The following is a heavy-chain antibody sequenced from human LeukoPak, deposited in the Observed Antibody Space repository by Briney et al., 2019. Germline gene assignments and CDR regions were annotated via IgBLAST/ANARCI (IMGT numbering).Heavy chain of an antibody. CDR2: IIPIFGTA. J-gene: IGHJ4*02. CDR3: ARGRAAYYYDSSGYFDY. D-gene: IGHD3-22*01. Sequence: GASVKVSCKASGDTFSSYAISWVRQAPGQGLEWMGGIIPIFGTANYAQKFQGRVTITTDESTSTAYMELSSLRSEDTAVYYCARGRAAYYYDSSGYFDYWGQGTLVTVSS. V-gene: IGHV1-69*05. CDR1: GDTFSSYA.